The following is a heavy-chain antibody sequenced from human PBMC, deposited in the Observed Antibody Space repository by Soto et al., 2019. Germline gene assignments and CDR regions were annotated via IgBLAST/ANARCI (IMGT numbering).Heavy chain of an antibody. J-gene: IGHJ6*02. V-gene: IGHV2-5*02. CDR2: IYWDDDK. CDR1: GFSLSTSGVG. CDR3: AYLPCSGGSCYWFSFSGMDV. D-gene: IGHD2-15*01. Sequence: QITLKESGPTLVKPTQTLTLTCTFSGFSLSTSGVGVARIRLPPGKALEWLALIYWDDDKRYRPSLESRLTITKDTSKNQVVLTMTNMDSVDTATYYCAYLPCSGGSCYWFSFSGMDVWGQGTTVTVS.